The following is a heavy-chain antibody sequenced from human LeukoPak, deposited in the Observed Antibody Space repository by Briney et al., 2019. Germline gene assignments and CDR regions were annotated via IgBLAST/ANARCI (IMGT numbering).Heavy chain of an antibody. D-gene: IGHD3-3*01. CDR1: GYTFTNYA. J-gene: IGHJ4*02. CDR3: ARGLWSAHRREYYFDS. V-gene: IGHV1-3*01. CDR2: INAGNGDT. Sequence: ASVKVSCKASGYTFTNYAVNWLRQAPGQRLEWMGWINAGNGDTKFSQNYQARVTITRVASASTAYMELSSLTSEDTAVYFCARGLWSAHRREYYFDSWGQGTLVTVSS.